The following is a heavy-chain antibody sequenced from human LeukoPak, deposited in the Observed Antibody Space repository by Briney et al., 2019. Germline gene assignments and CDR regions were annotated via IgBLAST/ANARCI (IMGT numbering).Heavy chain of an antibody. CDR3: ARGSVVVAANHWSDP. J-gene: IGHJ5*02. Sequence: GGSLRLSCAASGFTFSNYWMHWVRQAPGKGLVWVSRINSDGRSTIYADSVKGRFTISRDNAKNTLYLQMNSLRAEDTAVYYCARGSVVVAANHWSDPWGQGTLVTVSS. D-gene: IGHD2-15*01. V-gene: IGHV3-74*01. CDR2: INSDGRST. CDR1: GFTFSNYW.